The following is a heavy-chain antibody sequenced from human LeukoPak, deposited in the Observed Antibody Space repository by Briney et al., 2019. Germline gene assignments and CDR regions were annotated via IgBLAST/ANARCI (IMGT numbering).Heavy chain of an antibody. CDR1: GGSFSGYY. V-gene: IGHV4-34*01. Sequence: SETLSLTCTVYGGSFSGYYWSWIRQPPGKGLEWIGEINHSGSTNYNPSLKSRVTISVDTSKNQFSLKLSSVTAADTAVYYCARRRTVPATRLFYYYYYYMDVWGKGTTVTISS. CDR3: ARRRTVPATRLFYYYYYYMDV. D-gene: IGHD2-2*01. CDR2: INHSGST. J-gene: IGHJ6*03.